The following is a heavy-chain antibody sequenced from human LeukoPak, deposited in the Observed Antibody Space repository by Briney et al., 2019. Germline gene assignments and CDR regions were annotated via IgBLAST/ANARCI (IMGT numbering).Heavy chain of an antibody. D-gene: IGHD1-7*01. V-gene: IGHV3-48*03. CDR3: AREVELLVVDY. CDR1: GFTFSSYE. J-gene: IGHJ4*02. Sequence: GGSLRLSCAASGFTFSSYEMNWDRQAPGKGLEWVSYISSSGSTIYYADSVKGRFTISRKNATNSLYLQMISLRAEDTAVYYCAREVELLVVDYWGQGTLVTVSS. CDR2: ISSSGSTI.